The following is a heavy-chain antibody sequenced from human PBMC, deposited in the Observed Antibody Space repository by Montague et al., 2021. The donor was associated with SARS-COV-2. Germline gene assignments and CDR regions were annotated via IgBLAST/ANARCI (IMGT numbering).Heavy chain of an antibody. CDR1: GGSISSYY. J-gene: IGHJ6*02. V-gene: IGHV4-59*01. CDR3: ARDTDYYDLAAGYYYGMDV. CDR2: IYYSGST. Sequence: SETLSLTCTVSGGSISSYYWSWIRQPPGKGLEWIGYIYYSGSTNYNPSLKSRVTISVDTSKNQFSLELSSVTAADTAVYYCARDTDYYDLAAGYYYGMDVWGQGTTVTVSS. D-gene: IGHD3-22*01.